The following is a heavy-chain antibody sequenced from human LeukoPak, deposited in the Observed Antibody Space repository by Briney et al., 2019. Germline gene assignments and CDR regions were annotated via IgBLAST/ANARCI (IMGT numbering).Heavy chain of an antibody. D-gene: IGHD3-16*01. CDR3: EAFYYDESGWGDASDM. J-gene: IGHJ3*02. CDR2: IKEDGSEK. Sequence: PGGSLRLSCAAPGITISSYWMSWVRQAPGKGLEWVANIKEDGSEKYYVDSVKGRFTISRDNAKKSLYLQMNRLRAEDTAVYYCEAFYYDESGWGDASDMWGQGTMATVSS. CDR1: GITISSYW. V-gene: IGHV3-7*01.